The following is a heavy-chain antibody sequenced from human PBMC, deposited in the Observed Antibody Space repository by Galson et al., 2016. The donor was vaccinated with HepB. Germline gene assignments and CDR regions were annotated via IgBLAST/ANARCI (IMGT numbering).Heavy chain of an antibody. V-gene: IGHV4-4*02. CDR3: ATVRVGCSSTSCYIED. Sequence: ETLSLTCAVSGASISSEKWWTWVRQTPGKGLEWIGEIYSGSTRYNTSLKSRVTISMDKSQNHFSLNLNSVTAADTAVYYCATVRVGCSSTSCYIEDLGQGTLVTVSS. CDR2: IYSGST. J-gene: IGHJ4*03. D-gene: IGHD2-2*01. CDR1: GASISSEKW.